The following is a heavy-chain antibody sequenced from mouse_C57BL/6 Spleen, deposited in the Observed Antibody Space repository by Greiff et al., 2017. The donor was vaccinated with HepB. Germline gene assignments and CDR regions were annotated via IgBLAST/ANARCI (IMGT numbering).Heavy chain of an antibody. CDR2: INPSNGGT. CDR1: GYTFTSYW. J-gene: IGHJ2*01. D-gene: IGHD2-1*01. Sequence: QVQLQQSGTELVKPGASVKLSCKASGYTFTSYWMHWVKQRPGQGLEWIGNINPSNGGTNYNEKFKSKATLTVDKSSSTAYMQLSSLTSEDSAVYYCARVQGGYYGNYFDYWGQGTTLTVSS. CDR3: ARVQGGYYGNYFDY. V-gene: IGHV1-53*01.